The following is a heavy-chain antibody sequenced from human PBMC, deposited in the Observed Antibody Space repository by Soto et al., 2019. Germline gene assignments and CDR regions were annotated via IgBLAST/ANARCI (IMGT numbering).Heavy chain of an antibody. Sequence: LSLTCAVYGGSFSGYYWSWIRQPPGKGLEWIGEINHSGSTNYNPSLKSRVTISVDTSKNQFSLKLSSVTAADTAVYYCARLGVGYCSSTSCRSRSVWGQGTLVTVSS. CDR2: INHSGST. V-gene: IGHV4-34*01. CDR1: GGSFSGYY. CDR3: ARLGVGYCSSTSCRSRSV. J-gene: IGHJ4*02. D-gene: IGHD2-2*01.